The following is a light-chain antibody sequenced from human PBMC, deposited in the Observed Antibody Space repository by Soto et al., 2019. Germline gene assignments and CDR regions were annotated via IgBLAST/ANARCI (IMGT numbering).Light chain of an antibody. CDR3: QQSYSTQYP. CDR1: RSVRSY. V-gene: IGKV1-39*01. CDR2: GAS. J-gene: IGKJ2*01. Sequence: DIQMTQSPPSLSASVGDRVSITCRASRSVRSYLNWYQQKPGKAPRLLIYGASRSQSGVPARFSGSGSGTDFTLIISNLQPEDFATYYCQQSYSTQYPFGQGTRLESK.